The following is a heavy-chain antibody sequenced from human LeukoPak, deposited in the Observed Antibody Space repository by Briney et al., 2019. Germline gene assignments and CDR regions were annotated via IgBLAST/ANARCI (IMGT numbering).Heavy chain of an antibody. V-gene: IGHV4-39*02. CDR3: AKRDDSGGNLVDL. D-gene: IGHD3-22*01. CDR2: IYYSAST. J-gene: IGHJ4*02. Sequence: SETLSLTCTVSGGSIRSGSHYWAWIRQPPGKGLEWIGSIYYSASTYYNPSLENRVTISIDTSKNHFSLKLSSLSAADTSVYYCAKRDDSGGNLVDLWGQGTLVTVS. CDR1: GGSIRSGSHY.